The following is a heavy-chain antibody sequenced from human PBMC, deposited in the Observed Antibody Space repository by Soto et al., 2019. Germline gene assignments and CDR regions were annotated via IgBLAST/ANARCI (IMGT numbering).Heavy chain of an antibody. CDR1: GYSFTSYW. V-gene: IGHV5-10-1*01. Sequence: PGESLKISCKGSGYSFTSYWISWVRQMPGKDLEWMGRIDPSDSYTNYSPSFQGHVTISADKSISTAYLQWSSLKASDTAMYYCASPTGGSGSYYYGMDVWGQGTTVTVSS. CDR3: ASPTGGSGSYYYGMDV. J-gene: IGHJ6*02. CDR2: IDPSDSYT. D-gene: IGHD3-10*01.